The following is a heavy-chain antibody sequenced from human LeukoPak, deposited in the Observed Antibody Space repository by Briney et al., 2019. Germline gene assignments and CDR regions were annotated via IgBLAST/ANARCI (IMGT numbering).Heavy chain of an antibody. CDR3: ASGAGDWPYYYFDY. Sequence: ASVKVSCKASGGTFSGYAISWVRQAPGQGLEWMGGIIPIFGTANYAQKFQGRVTITTDESTSTAYMELSSLRSEDTAVYYSASGAGDWPYYYFDYWGQGTLVTVSS. CDR1: GGTFSGYA. D-gene: IGHD2-21*01. CDR2: IIPIFGTA. J-gene: IGHJ4*02. V-gene: IGHV1-69*05.